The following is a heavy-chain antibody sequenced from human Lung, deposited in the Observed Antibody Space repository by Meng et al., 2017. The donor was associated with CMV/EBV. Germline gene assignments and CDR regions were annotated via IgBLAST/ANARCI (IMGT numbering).Heavy chain of an antibody. CDR2: INPNSGGT. Sequence: ASVKVSCKASGYTFTGYYMHWVRQAPGQGLEWMGWINPNSGGTNYAQKFQGRVTMTRDTSISTAYMELSRLRSDDTAVYYCARDFFGELLGWFDPWGQGTLVPVSS. CDR3: ARDFFGELLGWFDP. J-gene: IGHJ5*02. V-gene: IGHV1-2*02. CDR1: GYTFTGYY. D-gene: IGHD1-26*01.